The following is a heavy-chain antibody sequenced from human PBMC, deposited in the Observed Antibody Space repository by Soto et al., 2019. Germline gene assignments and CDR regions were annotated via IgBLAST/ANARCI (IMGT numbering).Heavy chain of an antibody. D-gene: IGHD4-17*01. Sequence: PSETLSLTCTVSGGSISSSSYYWGWIRQPPGKGLEWIGSIYYSGSTYYNPSLKSRVTISVDTPKNQFSLKLSSATAADTAVYYCARSMTTVVTLDYWGQGTLVTVS. J-gene: IGHJ4*02. V-gene: IGHV4-39*01. CDR2: IYYSGST. CDR1: GGSISSSSYY. CDR3: ARSMTTVVTLDY.